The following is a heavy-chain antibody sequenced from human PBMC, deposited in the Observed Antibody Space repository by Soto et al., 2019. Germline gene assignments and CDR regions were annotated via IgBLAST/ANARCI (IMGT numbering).Heavy chain of an antibody. D-gene: IGHD3-22*01. J-gene: IGHJ6*02. CDR3: GRGDATTIVVTTYYGMDV. Sequence: QVQLVQSGAEVKKPGSSVKVSCKASGGTLSNYGISWVRQAPGQGLEWMGGIIPVFGTPNYAQKFQGRVTITADESTTTVDMEVSSLTSEDTAVYYCGRGDATTIVVTTYYGMDVWGQGTTVTVSS. V-gene: IGHV1-69*12. CDR2: IIPVFGTP. CDR1: GGTLSNYG.